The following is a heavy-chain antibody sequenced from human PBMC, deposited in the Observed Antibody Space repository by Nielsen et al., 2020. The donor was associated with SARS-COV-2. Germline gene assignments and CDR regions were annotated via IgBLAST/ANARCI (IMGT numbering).Heavy chain of an antibody. Sequence: SVKVSCKASGGTFSSYAISWVRQAPGQGLEWMGGIIPIFGTANYAQKFQGRVTIIADESTSTAYMELSSLRSEDTAVYYCASLANPLLVYYMDVWGKGTTVTVSS. D-gene: IGHD2-15*01. V-gene: IGHV1-69*13. J-gene: IGHJ6*03. CDR1: GGTFSSYA. CDR3: ASLANPLLVYYMDV. CDR2: IIPIFGTA.